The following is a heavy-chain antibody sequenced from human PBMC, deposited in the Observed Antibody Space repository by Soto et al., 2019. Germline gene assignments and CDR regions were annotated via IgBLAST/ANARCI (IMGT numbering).Heavy chain of an antibody. V-gene: IGHV4-34*01. CDR2: INHSGST. Sequence: SETLSLTCAVYGGSFSGYYWSWIRQPPGKGLEWIGEINHSGSTNYNPSLKSRVTISVDTSKNQFSLKLSSVTAADTAVYYCARTKQLGYCSSTSCYILAFDIWGQGTMVTVSS. D-gene: IGHD2-2*01. CDR3: ARTKQLGYCSSTSCYILAFDI. CDR1: GGSFSGYY. J-gene: IGHJ3*02.